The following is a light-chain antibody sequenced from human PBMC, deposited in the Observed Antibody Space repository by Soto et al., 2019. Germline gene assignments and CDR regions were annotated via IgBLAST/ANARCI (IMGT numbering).Light chain of an antibody. CDR3: QSYDRSLSGYV. CDR2: GNS. V-gene: IGLV1-40*01. Sequence: QSVLTQPPSVSGAPGPRVTISCTGSSSNIGAGYDVHWYQQLPGTAPKLLIYGNSNRPSGVPDRSSVSKSGTSASLAITGRQAEYEADYYCQSYDRSLSGYVFGTGTKLTV. J-gene: IGLJ1*01. CDR1: SSNIGAGYD.